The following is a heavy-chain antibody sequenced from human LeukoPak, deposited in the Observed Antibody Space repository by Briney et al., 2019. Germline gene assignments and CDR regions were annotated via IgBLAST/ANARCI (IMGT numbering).Heavy chain of an antibody. D-gene: IGHD6-19*01. V-gene: IGHV3-66*04. J-gene: IGHJ4*02. CDR1: GFTFSSYS. Sequence: GGSLRLSCAASGFTFSSYSMNWVRQAPGKGLEWVSVIYSGGSTYYADSVKGRFTISRDNSKNTVYLQMNSLRAEDTAVYYCARQQWLEGPFDHWGQGTLVTVSS. CDR2: IYSGGST. CDR3: ARQQWLEGPFDH.